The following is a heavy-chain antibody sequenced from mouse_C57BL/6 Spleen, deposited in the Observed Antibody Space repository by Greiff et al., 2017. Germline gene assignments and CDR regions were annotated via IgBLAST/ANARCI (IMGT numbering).Heavy chain of an antibody. CDR1: GYTFTSYW. J-gene: IGHJ2*01. D-gene: IGHD1-1*01. CDR2: IDPSDSYT. Sequence: VKLQQPGAELVMPGASVKLSCKASGYTFTSYWMHWVKQRPGQGLEWIGEIDPSDSYTNYNQKFKGKSTLTVDKSSSTAYMQLSSLTSEDSAVYYCARRGIYYYGSSLDYFDYWGQGTTLTVSS. CDR3: ARRGIYYYGSSLDYFDY. V-gene: IGHV1-69*01.